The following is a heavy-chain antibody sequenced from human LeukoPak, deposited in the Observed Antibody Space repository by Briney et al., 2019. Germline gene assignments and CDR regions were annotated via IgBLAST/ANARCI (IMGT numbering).Heavy chain of an antibody. CDR1: GFTFSSYS. CDR2: ISSSSSYI. D-gene: IGHD2-15*01. J-gene: IGHJ4*02. CDR3: ARDVDYCSGGSCYPYFDY. V-gene: IGHV3-21*01. Sequence: GGSLRPSCAASGFTFSSYSMNWVRQAPGKGLEWVSSISSSSSYIYYADSVKGRFTISRDNAKNPLYLQMNSLRAEDTAVYYCARDVDYCSGGSCYPYFDYWGQGTLVTVSS.